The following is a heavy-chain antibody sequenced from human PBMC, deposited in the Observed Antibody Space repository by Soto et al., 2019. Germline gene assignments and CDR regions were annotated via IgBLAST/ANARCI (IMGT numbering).Heavy chain of an antibody. CDR1: GYTFTSYY. CDR2: INPSGGST. V-gene: IGHV1-46*01. CDR3: ARAKDTLAFDI. D-gene: IGHD5-18*01. Sequence: ASVKVSCKASGYTFTSYYMHWVRQAPGQGLEWMGMINPSGGSTSYAQKFQGRVTMTRDTSTSTVYMELSRLRSDDTAVYYCARAKDTLAFDIWGQGTMVTVSS. J-gene: IGHJ3*02.